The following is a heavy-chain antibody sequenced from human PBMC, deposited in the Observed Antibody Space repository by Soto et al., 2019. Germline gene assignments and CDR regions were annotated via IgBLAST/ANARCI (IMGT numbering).Heavy chain of an antibody. CDR2: IMPIFAAP. D-gene: IGHD2-15*01. J-gene: IGHJ4*02. CDR3: ATGARYCSGGSCYPDY. V-gene: IGHV1-69*06. Sequence: QVQLMQSGAEVKKPGSSVKVSCKASGGTISTNVISWVRQAPGQGLEWMGAIMPIFAAPNNAQKFQGRLTITADTSTTTVYMELSSLTSEDTAVYFCATGARYCSGGSCYPDYWGQGTLVIVSS. CDR1: GGTISTNV.